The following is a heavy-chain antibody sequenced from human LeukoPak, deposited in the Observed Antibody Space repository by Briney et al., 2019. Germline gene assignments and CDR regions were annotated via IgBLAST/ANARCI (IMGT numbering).Heavy chain of an antibody. CDR3: ARPRGSGNYFSGDY. Sequence: GGSLRLSCAASGLTFSSYAMTWVRQAPGKGLEWVSVISGSGGSRYYADSVKGRFTISRDNPKNTLYLQMNSLRAEDTAVYYCARPRGSGNYFSGDYWGQGTLVTVSS. CDR2: ISGSGGSR. CDR1: GLTFSSYA. V-gene: IGHV3-23*01. D-gene: IGHD3-10*01. J-gene: IGHJ4*02.